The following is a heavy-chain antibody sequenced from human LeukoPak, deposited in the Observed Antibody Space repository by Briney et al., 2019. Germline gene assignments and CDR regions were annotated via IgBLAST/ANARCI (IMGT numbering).Heavy chain of an antibody. Sequence: SETLSLTCTVSGGSISSSSYYWGWIRQPPGRGLEWIGSIYYSGSTYYNPSLKSRVTVSVDTSKNQFSLKLSSVTASDAAVYYCARHDGIAAPHDFWGQGTLVNVPS. CDR1: GGSISSSSYY. J-gene: IGHJ4*02. V-gene: IGHV4-39*01. D-gene: IGHD6-13*01. CDR2: IYYSGST. CDR3: ARHDGIAAPHDF.